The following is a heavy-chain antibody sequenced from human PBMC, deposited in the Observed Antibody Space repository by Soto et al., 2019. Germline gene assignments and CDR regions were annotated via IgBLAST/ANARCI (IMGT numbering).Heavy chain of an antibody. J-gene: IGHJ6*02. CDR3: ARDNWNDPSYYYYGMDV. Sequence: ETLSLTCTVSGGSISSYYWGWIRQPPGKGLEWIGSIYYSGSTYYNPSLKSRVTISVDTSKNQFSLKLSSVTAADTAVYYCARDNWNDPSYYYYGMDVWGQGTTVTVSS. CDR2: IYYSGST. D-gene: IGHD1-1*01. V-gene: IGHV4-39*02. CDR1: GGSISSYY.